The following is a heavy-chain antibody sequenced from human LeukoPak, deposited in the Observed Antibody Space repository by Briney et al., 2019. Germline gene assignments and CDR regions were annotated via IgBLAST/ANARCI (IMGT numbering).Heavy chain of an antibody. Sequence: GRSLRLSCAASGFTFDDYAMHWVRQAPGKGLEWVSGISWNSGSIGYADSVKGRFTISRDNAKNSLYLQMNSLRAEDTALYYCARGGRALVPFDYWGQGTLVTVSS. CDR2: ISWNSGSI. J-gene: IGHJ4*02. V-gene: IGHV3-9*01. D-gene: IGHD6-13*01. CDR3: ARGGRALVPFDY. CDR1: GFTFDDYA.